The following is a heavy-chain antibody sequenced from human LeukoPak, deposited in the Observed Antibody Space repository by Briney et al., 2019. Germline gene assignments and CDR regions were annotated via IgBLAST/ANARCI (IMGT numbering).Heavy chain of an antibody. Sequence: PETLSVTCSDSGVSLTNYYWSWIRQPPGKGLEWIGYIFYSGSTYYNPSLKSRVTIAVDTSNNQFSLKLNSVTAADTSVYYCATRARLADLDSSDNDYYYMDVWGKGTTVTISS. D-gene: IGHD6-25*01. CDR1: GVSLTNYY. J-gene: IGHJ6*03. CDR2: IFYSGST. CDR3: ATRARLADLDSSDNDYYYMDV. V-gene: IGHV4-59*01.